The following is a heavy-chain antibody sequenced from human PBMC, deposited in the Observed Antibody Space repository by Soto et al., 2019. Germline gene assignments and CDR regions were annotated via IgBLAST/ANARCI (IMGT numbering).Heavy chain of an antibody. V-gene: IGHV3-30-3*01. CDR3: VRARLLGYSYGPV. Sequence: HPGGSLRLSCAAPGFTFSSYAMHWVRQAPGKGLEWVAVISYDGSNKYYADSVKGRFTISRDNSKNTLYLQMNSLRAEDTAVYYCVRARLLGYSYGPVWGQGTLVTVSS. CDR1: GFTFSSYA. CDR2: ISYDGSNK. D-gene: IGHD5-18*01. J-gene: IGHJ4*02.